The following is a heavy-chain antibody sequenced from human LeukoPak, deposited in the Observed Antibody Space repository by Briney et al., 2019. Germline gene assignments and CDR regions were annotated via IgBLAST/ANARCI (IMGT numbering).Heavy chain of an antibody. J-gene: IGHJ4*02. D-gene: IGHD1-26*01. CDR1: GYTFTSYG. V-gene: IGHV1-18*01. Sequence: GASVKVSCKASGYTFTSYGISWVRQAPGQGLEWMGWISAYNGNTNYAQKLQDRATMTTDTSTSTAYMELRSLRSDDTAVYYCARELGSYSGELAYYFDYWGQGTLVTVSS. CDR3: ARELGSYSGELAYYFDY. CDR2: ISAYNGNT.